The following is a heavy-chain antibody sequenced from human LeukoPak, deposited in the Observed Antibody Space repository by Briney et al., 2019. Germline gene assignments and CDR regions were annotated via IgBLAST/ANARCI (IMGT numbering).Heavy chain of an antibody. Sequence: GGSLRLSCAASGFTLSTYWMNWVRQAPGKGLEWVATIKQDGSEKYYVDSVRGRFTISRDNAKNSLYLQMNSLRAEDTAVYYCARDRNTDFWSGYYTNYCDYWGQGTLVTVSS. J-gene: IGHJ4*02. D-gene: IGHD3-3*01. CDR1: GFTLSTYW. CDR3: ARDRNTDFWSGYYTNYCDY. V-gene: IGHV3-7*01. CDR2: IKQDGSEK.